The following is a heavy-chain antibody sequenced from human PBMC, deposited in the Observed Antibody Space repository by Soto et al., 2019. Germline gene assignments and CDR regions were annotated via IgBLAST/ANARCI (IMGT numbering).Heavy chain of an antibody. CDR2: ISAYNGNT. Sequence: ASVKVSCKASGYTFTSYGITWVRQAPGQGLEWMGWISAYNGNTNYAQTLQGRVTMTTDTSTSTAYMELRSLRSDDTAVFYCAREYYYRSGPWYSGQGTLVTVSS. CDR3: AREYYYRSGPWY. J-gene: IGHJ4*02. V-gene: IGHV1-18*01. D-gene: IGHD3-10*01. CDR1: GYTFTSYG.